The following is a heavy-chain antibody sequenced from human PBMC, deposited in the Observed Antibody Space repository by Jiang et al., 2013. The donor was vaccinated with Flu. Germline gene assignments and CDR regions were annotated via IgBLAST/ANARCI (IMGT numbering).Heavy chain of an antibody. J-gene: IGHJ3*01. Sequence: LLKPSETLSLTCVVNGGSFSGYFWIWIRQPPGKGLEWIGEINHSGSTNYNPSLKSRATISIDTSKNQFSLTLTSATAADAAVYYCARGKSRIVLARGPRRSDALDVWGQGTMVTVSS. CDR3: ARGKSRIVLARGPRRSDALDV. D-gene: IGHD3-10*01. CDR1: GGSFSGYF. V-gene: IGHV4-34*01. CDR2: INHSGST.